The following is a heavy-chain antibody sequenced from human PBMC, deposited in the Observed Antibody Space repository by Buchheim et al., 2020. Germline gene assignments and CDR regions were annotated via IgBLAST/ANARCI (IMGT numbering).Heavy chain of an antibody. CDR3: ASISYYGESNFVQ. CDR1: GGSISSNNW. D-gene: IGHD2-21*01. J-gene: IGHJ4*02. CDR2: IYHSGNT. V-gene: IGHV4-4*02. Sequence: QVQLQESGPGLVKPSGTLSLTCAVSGGSISSNNWWSWVRQPPGKGLEWIGEIYHSGNTNYNPSLKGRVTISVDQSKNRVPLKLSSVTAADTAVYFCASISYYGESNFVQWGQGTL.